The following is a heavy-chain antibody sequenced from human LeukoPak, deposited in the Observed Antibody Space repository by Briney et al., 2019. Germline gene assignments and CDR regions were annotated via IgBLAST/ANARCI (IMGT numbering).Heavy chain of an antibody. CDR1: GFTFSDYN. CDR2: ISRSGSTK. D-gene: IGHD3-10*01. V-gene: IGHV3-11*04. J-gene: IGHJ4*02. Sequence: PGGSLRPSCAASGFTFSDYNMRWIRQAPGKGLEWVSSISRSGSTKYYADSVKGRFTISRDNSKNTLYLQMNSLKAEDTAVYYCAKDYRRGFGEFTPFDYWGQGTLVTVSS. CDR3: AKDYRRGFGEFTPFDY.